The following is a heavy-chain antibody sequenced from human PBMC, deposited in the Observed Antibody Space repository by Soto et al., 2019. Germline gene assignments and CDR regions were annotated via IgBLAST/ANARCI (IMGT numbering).Heavy chain of an antibody. V-gene: IGHV4-34*01. J-gene: IGHJ4*02. Sequence: SETLSLTCAVYGGSFSGYYWSWIRQPPGEGLEWIGEINHSGSTKYKPSPKSRGTLSVDTSKNQFSLKLSSVTAADTAVYYCARGWEKTTRPYYFDYWGQGTLVTVSS. CDR2: INHSGST. CDR1: GGSFSGYY. D-gene: IGHD1-26*01. CDR3: ARGWEKTTRPYYFDY.